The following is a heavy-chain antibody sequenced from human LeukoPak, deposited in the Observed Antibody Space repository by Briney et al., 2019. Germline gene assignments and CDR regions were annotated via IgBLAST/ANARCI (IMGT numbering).Heavy chain of an antibody. CDR2: IKHDGSDK. J-gene: IGHJ4*02. CDR1: GFTFSNYW. D-gene: IGHD3-10*01. CDR3: ARGGHRQKEF. Sequence: GGSLRLSCSASGFTFSNYWMTWVRQSPGKGLEWVAIIKHDGSDKYCVDSVRGRFTISRDNAKNSLYLQMSSLRAEDTAVYYCARGGHRQKEFWGQGTLVTVSS. V-gene: IGHV3-7*01.